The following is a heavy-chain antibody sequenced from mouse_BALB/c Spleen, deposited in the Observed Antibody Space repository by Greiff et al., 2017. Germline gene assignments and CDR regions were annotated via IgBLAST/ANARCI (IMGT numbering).Heavy chain of an antibody. Sequence: VQLQQPGAELVRPGASVKLSCKASGYTFTSYWINWVKQRPGQGLEWIGNIYPSDSYTNYNQKFKDKATLTVDKSSSTAYMQLSSPTSEDSAVYYCTRDSSGYFDYWGQGTTLTVSS. D-gene: IGHD3-2*01. V-gene: IGHV1-69*02. CDR1: GYTFTSYW. J-gene: IGHJ2*01. CDR3: TRDSSGYFDY. CDR2: IYPSDSYT.